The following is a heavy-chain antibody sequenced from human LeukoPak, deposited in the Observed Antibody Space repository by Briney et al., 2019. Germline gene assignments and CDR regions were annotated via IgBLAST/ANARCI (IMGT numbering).Heavy chain of an antibody. V-gene: IGHV4-39*01. D-gene: IGHD3-3*01. J-gene: IGHJ5*02. CDR2: IYYSGNT. CDR3: ASVLNRASGYYNWFDT. CDR1: GDSISSSSYY. Sequence: PSETLSLTCTVSGDSISSSSYYWVWIRQPPGRGLEWIGSIYYSGNTYYNPSLKSRVTISVDTSNNQFSLKMSSVTVADTAVYYCASVLNRASGYYNWFDTWGQGTLVTVSS.